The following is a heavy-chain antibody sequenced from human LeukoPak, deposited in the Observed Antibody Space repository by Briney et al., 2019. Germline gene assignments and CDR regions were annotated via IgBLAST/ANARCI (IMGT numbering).Heavy chain of an antibody. D-gene: IGHD1-26*01. V-gene: IGHV1-46*01. CDR3: ARGNWELLEGYYFDY. Sequence: ASVKVSCKASGYTFTSYYMHWVRQAPGQGLEWMGIINPSGGSTSYAQKFQGRVTMTRDMSTSTVYMELSSLRSEDTAVYYCARGNWELLEGYYFDYWGQGTLVTVSS. CDR1: GYTFTSYY. J-gene: IGHJ4*02. CDR2: INPSGGST.